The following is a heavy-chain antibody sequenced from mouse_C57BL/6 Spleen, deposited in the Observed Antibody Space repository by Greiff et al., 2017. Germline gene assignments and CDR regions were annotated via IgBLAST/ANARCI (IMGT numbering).Heavy chain of an antibody. V-gene: IGHV6-3*01. CDR2: IRLKSDNYAT. CDR3: TDFSLDGYYFDY. CDR1: GFTFSNYW. Sequence: EVKLQESGGGLVQPGGSMKLSCVASGFTFSNYWMNWVRQSPEKGLEWVAQIRLKSDNYATHYAESVKGRFTISRDDSKSSVYLQMNNLRAEDTGIYYCTDFSLDGYYFDYWGQGTTLTVSS. J-gene: IGHJ2*01.